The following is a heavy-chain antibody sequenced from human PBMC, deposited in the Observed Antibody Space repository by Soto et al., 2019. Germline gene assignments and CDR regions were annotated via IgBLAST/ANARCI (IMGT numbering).Heavy chain of an antibody. Sequence: QVQLQESGPRLVKPSQTLSLSCAVSGGSIISASYSWNWIRQSPGRGLDWIGHIYSSGSTYYNPSLKSRVSISVDTSNNQFSLKLTSVTAADTAVYFCAREDAARIERWFDAWGQGILVTVSS. CDR3: AREDAARIERWFDA. V-gene: IGHV4-31*11. CDR2: IYSSGST. J-gene: IGHJ5*02. CDR1: GGSIISASYS. D-gene: IGHD6-6*01.